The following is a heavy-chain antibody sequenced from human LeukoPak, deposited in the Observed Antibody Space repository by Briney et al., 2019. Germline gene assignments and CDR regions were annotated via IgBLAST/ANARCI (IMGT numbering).Heavy chain of an antibody. CDR1: GYSFISYW. CDR2: IYPGDSDT. CDR3: ARQVDGSAPSDY. Sequence: GESLQISCKGSGYSFISYWIGWVRRMPGKGLEWMGIIYPGDSDTRYSPSFQGQVTISADKSISTAYLQWSSLKASDTSIYYCARQVDGSAPSDYWGQGTLVTVSS. J-gene: IGHJ4*02. V-gene: IGHV5-51*01. D-gene: IGHD3-22*01.